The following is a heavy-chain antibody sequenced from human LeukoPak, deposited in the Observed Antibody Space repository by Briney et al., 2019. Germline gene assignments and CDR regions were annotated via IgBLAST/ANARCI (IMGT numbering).Heavy chain of an antibody. V-gene: IGHV4-61*02. CDR1: GGSISSGSYY. CDR3: ARAPHYYDSSGYYYYYGMDV. D-gene: IGHD3-22*01. J-gene: IGHJ6*02. CDR2: IYTSGST. Sequence: SETLSLTCTVSGGSISSGSYYWSWIRQPAGKGLEWIGRIYTSGSTNYNPSLKSRVTISVDTSENQFSLKLSSVTAADTAVYYCARAPHYYDSSGYYYYYGMDVWGQGTTVTVSS.